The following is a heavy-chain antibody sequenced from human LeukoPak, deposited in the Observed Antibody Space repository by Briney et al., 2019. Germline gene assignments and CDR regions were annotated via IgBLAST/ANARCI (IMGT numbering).Heavy chain of an antibody. J-gene: IGHJ3*02. V-gene: IGHV3-21*05. D-gene: IGHD5-12*01. CDR2: ISSSGSLK. CDR3: AKVDLSAFDI. CDR1: GFTFSNYD. Sequence: GGSLRLSCAASGFTFSNYDMNWVRQAPGKGLEWVSYISSSGSLKVYADLVKGRFTISRDNSKNTLYLQMNSLRAEDTAVYYCAKVDLSAFDIWGQGTMVTVSS.